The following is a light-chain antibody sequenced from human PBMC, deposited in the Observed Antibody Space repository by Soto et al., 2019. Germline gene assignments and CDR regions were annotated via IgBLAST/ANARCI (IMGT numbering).Light chain of an antibody. CDR2: DAS. CDR1: QDVGNF. V-gene: IGKV1-33*01. J-gene: IGKJ5*01. Sequence: QMTQSPSSLSASIGDRVTISCQASQDVGNFLNWYQQRPGKAPYLLIYDASNLDSGVSSRFSGSGSGRDFSFTITSLQPDDVATYFCKQYGSLPITFGQGTRLEIK. CDR3: KQYGSLPIT.